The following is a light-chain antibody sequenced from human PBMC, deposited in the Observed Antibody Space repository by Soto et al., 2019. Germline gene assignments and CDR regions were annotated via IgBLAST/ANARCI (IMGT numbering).Light chain of an antibody. V-gene: IGKV3D-11*02. Sequence: EIVLTQSPATLSLSPGERSTLSCMASQSLSSNFLAWYQQKPGQATRLLIYDAYNRATGITARFSGSGSGTDFTLTISSLEPEDFAVYYCQQRLNWQVTFGQGTRLDIK. J-gene: IGKJ5*01. CDR1: QSLSSN. CDR2: DAY. CDR3: QQRLNWQVT.